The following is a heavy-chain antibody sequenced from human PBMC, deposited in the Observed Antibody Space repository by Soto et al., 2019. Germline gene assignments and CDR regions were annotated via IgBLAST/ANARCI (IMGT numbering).Heavy chain of an antibody. Sequence: PGESLKISCKGSGYSFTSYWIGWVRQMPGKGLEWMGIIYPGDSDTRYSPSFQGQVTTSADKSISTAYLQWSSLKASDTAMYYCASVRYSSGWSTAFDYWGQGTLVTVSS. CDR1: GYSFTSYW. CDR2: IYPGDSDT. J-gene: IGHJ4*02. D-gene: IGHD6-19*01. V-gene: IGHV5-51*01. CDR3: ASVRYSSGWSTAFDY.